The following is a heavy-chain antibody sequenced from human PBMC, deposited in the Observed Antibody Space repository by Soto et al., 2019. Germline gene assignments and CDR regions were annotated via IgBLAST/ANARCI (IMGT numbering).Heavy chain of an antibody. V-gene: IGHV3-30-3*01. CDR2: ISYDGSNK. Sequence: PGGSLRLSCAASGFTFSSYAMHWVRQAPGKGLEWVAVISYDGSNKYYADSVKGRFTISRDNSKNTLYLQMNSLRAEDTAVYYCARDTRKRMDTIGYYGMDVWGQGTTVTVSS. J-gene: IGHJ6*02. CDR3: ARDTRKRMDTIGYYGMDV. CDR1: GFTFSSYA. D-gene: IGHD2-15*01.